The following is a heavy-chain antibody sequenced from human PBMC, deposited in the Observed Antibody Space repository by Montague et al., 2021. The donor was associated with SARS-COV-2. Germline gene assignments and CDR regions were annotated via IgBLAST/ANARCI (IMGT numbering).Heavy chain of an antibody. CDR3: AREYSSGVYFDY. D-gene: IGHD6-19*01. Sequence: PALVKPTQTLTLTCNFSGFSLSTSGMCVSWIRQPPGKALEWLARXXWGDEKYYSTSLKTRLTISKDTSKNQVVLTMTNMDPVDTATYYCAREYSSGVYFDYWGQGTLVTVSS. CDR2: XXWGDEK. V-gene: IGHV2-70*11. CDR1: GFSLSTSGMC. J-gene: IGHJ4*02.